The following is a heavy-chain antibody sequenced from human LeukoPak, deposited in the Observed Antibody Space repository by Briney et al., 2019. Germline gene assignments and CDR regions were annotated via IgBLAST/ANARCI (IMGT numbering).Heavy chain of an antibody. D-gene: IGHD6-13*01. CDR3: ARGRSSSWTPHYYYYYGMDV. CDR1: VGSFSGYY. CDR2: INHSGST. V-gene: IGHV4-34*01. Sequence: PSETLSLTCAVYVGSFSGYYWSWIRQPPGKGLEWIGEINHSGSTNYNPSLKSRVTISVDTSKNQFSLKLSSVTAADTAVYYCARGRSSSWTPHYYYYYGMDVWGKGTTVTVSS. J-gene: IGHJ6*04.